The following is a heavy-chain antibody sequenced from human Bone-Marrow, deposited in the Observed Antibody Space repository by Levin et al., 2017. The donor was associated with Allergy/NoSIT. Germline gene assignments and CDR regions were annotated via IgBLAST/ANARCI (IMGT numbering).Heavy chain of an antibody. J-gene: IGHJ5*02. V-gene: IGHV3-15*01. CDR1: GFTFSNAW. D-gene: IGHD2-15*01. CDR3: TTGGLAVVVVAATPHWFDP. Sequence: GGSLRLSCAASGFTFSNAWMSWVRQAPGKGLEWVGRIKSKTDGGTTDYAAPVKGRFTISRDDSKNTLYLQMNSLKTEDTAVYYCTTGGLAVVVVAATPHWFDPWGQGTLVTVSS. CDR2: IKSKTDGGTT.